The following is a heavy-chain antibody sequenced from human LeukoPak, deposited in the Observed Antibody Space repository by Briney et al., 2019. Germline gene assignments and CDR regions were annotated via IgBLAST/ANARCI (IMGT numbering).Heavy chain of an antibody. CDR2: INFSGST. V-gene: IGHV4-59*01. CDR1: GGSISTYY. Sequence: SETLPLTCTVSGGSISTYYWSWIRQPPGKGLEWIGYINFSGSTNYKPSLKSRVTISVDTSKNQFSLNLSSVTAADTALYYCARFEVVAGSFWFDPWGQGTLVTVSS. D-gene: IGHD6-19*01. J-gene: IGHJ5*02. CDR3: ARFEVVAGSFWFDP.